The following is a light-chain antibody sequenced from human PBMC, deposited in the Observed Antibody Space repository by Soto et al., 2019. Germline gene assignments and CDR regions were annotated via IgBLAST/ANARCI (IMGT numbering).Light chain of an antibody. CDR3: SSYAGSSARVV. J-gene: IGLJ2*01. CDR1: STDFENYNL. V-gene: IGLV2-23*01. CDR2: EGT. Sequence: QSALTQPASVSGSPGQSITISCTRSSTDFENYNLVSWYQHCPDKAPKLIIYEGTKRPSEISDRFSGSESGTTASLIISGLQPEDEAECYCSSYAGSSARVVFGGGTKLTVL.